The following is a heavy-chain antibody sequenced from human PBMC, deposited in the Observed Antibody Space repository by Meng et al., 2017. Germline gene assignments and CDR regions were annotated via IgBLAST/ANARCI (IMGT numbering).Heavy chain of an antibody. J-gene: IGHJ5*02. Sequence: SETLSLTCTVSGGSISSGGYYWSWIRQHPGKGLEWIGYIYYSGSTYYNPSLKSRVTISVDTSKNQFSLKLSSVTAADTAAYYCARSGGQGWFGASRGWFDPWGQGTLVTVSS. CDR1: GGSISSGGYY. V-gene: IGHV4-31*03. CDR2: IYYSGST. D-gene: IGHD3-10*01. CDR3: ARSGGQGWFGASRGWFDP.